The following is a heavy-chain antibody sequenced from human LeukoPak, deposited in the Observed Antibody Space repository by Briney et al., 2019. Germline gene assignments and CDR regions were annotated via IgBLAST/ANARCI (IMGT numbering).Heavy chain of an antibody. D-gene: IGHD1-26*01. Sequence: GGSLRLSCAASGFTFDDYAMHWVRQAPGKGLEWVSGISWNSGSIGYADSVKGRITISRDNAKNSLYLQMNSLRAEDTALYYCAKDTSSGSYYYYFDYWGQGTLVTVSS. CDR3: AKDTSSGSYYYYFDY. V-gene: IGHV3-9*01. J-gene: IGHJ4*02. CDR1: GFTFDDYA. CDR2: ISWNSGSI.